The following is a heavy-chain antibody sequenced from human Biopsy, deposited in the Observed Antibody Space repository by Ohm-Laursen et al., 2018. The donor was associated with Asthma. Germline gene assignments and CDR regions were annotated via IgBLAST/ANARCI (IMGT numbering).Heavy chain of an antibody. D-gene: IGHD2-8*01. Sequence: SDTLSLTCAYRGSFRGYVWTWIRQPPGKGLEWIGEIPQGGATTFNPSLKSRVTISIDPSKSQLSLRLTSMTAADTAVYYCAGGPQWSGLDVWGQGTTVTVSS. J-gene: IGHJ6*02. CDR3: AGGPQWSGLDV. V-gene: IGHV4-34*01. CDR2: IPQGGAT. CDR1: RGSFRGYV.